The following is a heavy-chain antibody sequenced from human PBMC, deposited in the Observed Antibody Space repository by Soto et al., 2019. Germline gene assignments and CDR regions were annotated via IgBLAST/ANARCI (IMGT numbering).Heavy chain of an antibody. Sequence: SETLSFTCTVSGGSISSFYWSWIRQPPGRGLERIGYIYYSGSSNYNPSLKSRVTISVDTSKKQFSLKLTSVTAADTAVYYCARVRDCSSTSCYWVDYWGQGTLVTVSS. CDR3: ARVRDCSSTSCYWVDY. CDR2: IYYSGSS. V-gene: IGHV4-59*08. J-gene: IGHJ4*02. CDR1: GGSISSFY. D-gene: IGHD2-2*01.